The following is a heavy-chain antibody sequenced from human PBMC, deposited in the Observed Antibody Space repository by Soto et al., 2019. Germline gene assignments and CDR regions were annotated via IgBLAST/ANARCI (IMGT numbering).Heavy chain of an antibody. J-gene: IGHJ4*02. CDR2: LVDSSQHT. CDR1: GFAFSSYA. Sequence: GGSLRLSCAASGFAFSSYAMSWVRQAPGKGLEWVSLVDSSQHTFYAGSVKGRFTVSRDNSKNMVYLQMNSLTADDTALYYCAKWLRGGSYYCDFWGQGTMVTVSS. CDR3: AKWLRGGSYYCDF. D-gene: IGHD2-15*01. V-gene: IGHV3-23*05.